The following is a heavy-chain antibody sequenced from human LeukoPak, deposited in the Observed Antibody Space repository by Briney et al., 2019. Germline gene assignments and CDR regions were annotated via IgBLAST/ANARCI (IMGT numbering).Heavy chain of an antibody. D-gene: IGHD2-2*01. V-gene: IGHV3-30*02. CDR1: GFTFSSYG. CDR3: ARVGSQYQLLRSANFDY. CDR2: IRYDGSNK. Sequence: GGSLRLSCAASGFTFSSYGMHWVRQAPGKGLEWVAFIRYDGSNKYYADSVKGRFTISRDNSKNTLYLQMNSLRSEDTAVYYCARVGSQYQLLRSANFDYWGQGTLVTVSS. J-gene: IGHJ4*02.